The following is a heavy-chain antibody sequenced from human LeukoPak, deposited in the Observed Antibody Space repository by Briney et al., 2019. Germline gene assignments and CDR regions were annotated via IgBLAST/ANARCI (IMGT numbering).Heavy chain of an antibody. V-gene: IGHV3-30*02. CDR1: GFTFSNFG. Sequence: GGSLRLSCAASGFTFSNFGMHWVRQAPGKGLEWVAFIRYDGSNKYYADSVKGRFTISRDNSKNTLYLQMNSLRAEDTAVYYCAKFYYDSSGYTDYWGQGTLVTVSS. CDR3: AKFYYDSSGYTDY. D-gene: IGHD3-22*01. J-gene: IGHJ4*02. CDR2: IRYDGSNK.